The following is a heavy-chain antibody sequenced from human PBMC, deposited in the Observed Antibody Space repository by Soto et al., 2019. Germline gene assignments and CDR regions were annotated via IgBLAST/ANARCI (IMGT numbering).Heavy chain of an antibody. CDR2: IYYSGST. D-gene: IGHD3-10*01. Sequence: QVQLQESGPGLVKPSQTLSLTCTVSGGSISSGDYYWSWIRQPPGKGLECIGYIYYSGSTYYNPSLKSRVTISVDPSKNQFSLKLSSVTAADTAVYYCARDRPYGSGSYFFRRWFDPWGPGTLVTVSS. CDR1: GGSISSGDYY. J-gene: IGHJ5*02. CDR3: ARDRPYGSGSYFFRRWFDP. V-gene: IGHV4-30-4*01.